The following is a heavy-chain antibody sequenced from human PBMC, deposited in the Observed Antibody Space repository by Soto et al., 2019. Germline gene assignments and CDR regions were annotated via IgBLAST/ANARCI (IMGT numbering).Heavy chain of an antibody. V-gene: IGHV3-74*01. CDR2: INSDGSST. Sequence: EVQLVESGGGLVQPGGSLRLSCAASGFTFSSYWMHWVRQAPGKGLVWVSRINSDGSSTSYADSVKGRFTISRDNAKNTLXLQXXXLGAEXXXXXXXXRGATSGSLDYWGQGTLVTVSS. D-gene: IGHD6-13*01. CDR3: XRGATSGSLDY. CDR1: GFTFSSYW. J-gene: IGHJ4*02.